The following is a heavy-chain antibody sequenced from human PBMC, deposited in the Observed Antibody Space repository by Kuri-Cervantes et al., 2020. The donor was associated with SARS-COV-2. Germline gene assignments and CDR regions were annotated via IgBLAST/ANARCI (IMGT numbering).Heavy chain of an antibody. J-gene: IGHJ4*02. Sequence: KISCKASGGTFSSYAISWVRQAPGQGLEWMGGIIPIFGTANYAQKFQGRVTITADESTSTAYMEMSSLRFEDTAVYFCARDVGYGGTSELDITYFDYWGQGTLVTVSS. CDR1: GGTFSSYA. D-gene: IGHD4-23*01. CDR2: IIPIFGTA. CDR3: ARDVGYGGTSELDITYFDY. V-gene: IGHV1-69*01.